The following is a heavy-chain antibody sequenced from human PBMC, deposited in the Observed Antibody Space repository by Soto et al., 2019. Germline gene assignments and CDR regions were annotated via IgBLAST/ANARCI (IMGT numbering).Heavy chain of an antibody. Sequence: QVQLVQSGAEVKKPGASVRISCRTSGYTFTSYAITWLHHAPGQRLEWMGWINGGNGDTKYSQKFQDRLSITRDTSATTVSLGLSSLTSEDTAIYYCARGPLSLYSADFRWGQGTLVTVSS. CDR1: GYTFTSYA. J-gene: IGHJ4*02. D-gene: IGHD1-26*01. CDR2: INGGNGDT. V-gene: IGHV1-3*01. CDR3: ARGPLSLYSADFR.